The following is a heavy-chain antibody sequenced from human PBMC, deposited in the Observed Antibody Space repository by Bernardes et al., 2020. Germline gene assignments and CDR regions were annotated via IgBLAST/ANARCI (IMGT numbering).Heavy chain of an antibody. V-gene: IGHV2-70*04. Sequence: SGPTLVKPTQTLTLACTFSGFSLTTSGMRVSWIRQPPGKALEWLARIDWDDNKFYSTSLKTRVTISKDTSKNQVVLTVTNVDPVDTATYFCARMGAPYHKDSPYHYYIDGWGQGNTVTVSS. CDR3: ARMGAPYHKDSPYHYYIDG. J-gene: IGHJ6*03. CDR2: IDWDDNK. D-gene: IGHD2-15*01. CDR1: GFSLTTSGMR.